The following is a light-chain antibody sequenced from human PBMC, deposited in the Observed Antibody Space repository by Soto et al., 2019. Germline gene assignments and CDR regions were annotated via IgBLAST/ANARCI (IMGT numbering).Light chain of an antibody. CDR1: MRDVGAYNL. V-gene: IGLV2-14*01. CDR3: SAYTARGTLV. Sequence: QSALTQPASVSGSAGQSITISCSGTMRDVGAYNLVSWYQQHPGTAPKLLIYEVRNRPYGISSRFSGSRSGNTASLTISGLQSEDEGDYYCSAYTARGTLVFGGGTKLTVL. J-gene: IGLJ3*02. CDR2: EVR.